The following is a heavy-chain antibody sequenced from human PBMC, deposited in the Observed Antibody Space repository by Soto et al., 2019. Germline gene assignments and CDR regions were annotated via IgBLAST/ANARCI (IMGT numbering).Heavy chain of an antibody. CDR1: GGSVRAPDW. D-gene: IGHD1-1*01. J-gene: IGHJ5*01. Sequence: QVHLQESGPGLVAPSGTLSLTCTLSGGSVRAPDWWNWVRQSPDKGLEWIAEVHISGHSNYNPSLRSLVSVSIDSSKNQFYLNLNSVTAADTAIYYCVRVRQGCSSNNCYFDPWGQGTQVTISS. CDR2: VHISGHS. V-gene: IGHV4-4*02. CDR3: VRVRQGCSSNNCYFDP.